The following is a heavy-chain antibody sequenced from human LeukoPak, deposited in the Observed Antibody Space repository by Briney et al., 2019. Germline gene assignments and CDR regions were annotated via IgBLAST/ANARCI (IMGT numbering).Heavy chain of an antibody. Sequence: GGSLRLSCAASGFTVSSNYMSWVRQAPGKGLEWVSVIYSGGSTYYADSVKGRFTISRDNSKNTLYLQMDSLRAEDTAVYYCARDRVTGATNNYYYYGMDVWGQGTTVTVSS. V-gene: IGHV3-66*01. D-gene: IGHD1-26*01. CDR3: ARDRVTGATNNYYYYGMDV. CDR2: IYSGGST. J-gene: IGHJ6*02. CDR1: GFTVSSNY.